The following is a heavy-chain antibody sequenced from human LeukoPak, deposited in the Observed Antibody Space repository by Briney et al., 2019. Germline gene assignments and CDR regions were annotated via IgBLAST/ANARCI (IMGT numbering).Heavy chain of an antibody. CDR1: GGSISSNY. Sequence: SETLSLTCTVSGGSISSNYWTWIRQPAGKGLEWIGRIHTSGTTNYNPSLKSRVTMSIGTSKNQFSLNMTSVTAADTAVYYCAREGGQERYFDYWGQGTLVTVSS. V-gene: IGHV4-4*07. J-gene: IGHJ4*02. CDR3: AREGGQERYFDY. CDR2: IHTSGTT.